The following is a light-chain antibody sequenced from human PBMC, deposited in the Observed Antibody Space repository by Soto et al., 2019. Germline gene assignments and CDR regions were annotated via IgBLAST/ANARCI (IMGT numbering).Light chain of an antibody. V-gene: IGKV1-33*01. CDR1: HDIINY. CDR3: QQYDNLPVT. J-gene: IGKJ4*01. Sequence: DIQMTQSPSSLSASVGDRVTITCQASHDIINYLNWFHQKPGEAPKLLIFDAFKLETGVPSRFSGSGSGTDFTRTISSLQPEDSATYYCQQYDNLPVTFGGGTKVEIK. CDR2: DAF.